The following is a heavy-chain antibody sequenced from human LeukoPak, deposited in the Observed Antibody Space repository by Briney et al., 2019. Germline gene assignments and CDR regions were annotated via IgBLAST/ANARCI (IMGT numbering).Heavy chain of an antibody. CDR2: INHSGST. Sequence: PSETLSLTCNVYGGSFSGYCWSWIRQPPGKGLEWIGEINHSGSTNYNPSLKSRVTISLDTSKNQLSLKLSSVTAADTAVYYCTRCKPETVFDYWGQGTLVTVSS. CDR1: GGSFSGYC. D-gene: IGHD2-21*02. J-gene: IGHJ4*02. CDR3: TRCKPETVFDY. V-gene: IGHV4-34*01.